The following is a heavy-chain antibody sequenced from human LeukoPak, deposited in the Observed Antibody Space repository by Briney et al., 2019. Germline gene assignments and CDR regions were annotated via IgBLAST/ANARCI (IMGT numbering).Heavy chain of an antibody. J-gene: IGHJ4*02. Sequence: ASVKVSYKASGYTFTGYYMHWVRQAPGQGLEWMGWINSNSGDTNYAQKFQGRVTMTRDTSITTVYIELSRLRSDDTAMFYCARNDFWTGYYEVWGQGTLVTVSP. D-gene: IGHD3/OR15-3a*01. CDR3: ARNDFWTGYYEV. V-gene: IGHV1-2*02. CDR2: INSNSGDT. CDR1: GYTFTGYY.